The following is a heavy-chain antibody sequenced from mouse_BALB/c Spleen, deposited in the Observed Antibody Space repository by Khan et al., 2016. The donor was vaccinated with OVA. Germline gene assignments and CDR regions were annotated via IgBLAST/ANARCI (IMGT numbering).Heavy chain of an antibody. CDR2: IFPGTGTT. J-gene: IGHJ3*01. CDR1: GYSFSSYW. Sequence: QVQLQQSGAELVKPGASVKLSCKTSGYSFSSYWIQWVKQRPGQGLGWIGQIFPGTGTTYYTENFKGKATLTVDTSSSTAYMQLSSLTSEDSAIYFGARGYFGNYEFEYWGRGTLVTVSP. V-gene: IGHV1S132*01. D-gene: IGHD2-1*01. CDR3: ARGYFGNYEFEY.